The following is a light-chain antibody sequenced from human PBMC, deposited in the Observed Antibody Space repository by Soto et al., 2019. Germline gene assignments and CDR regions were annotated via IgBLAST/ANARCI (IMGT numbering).Light chain of an antibody. J-gene: IGLJ2*01. Sequence: QSALTQPASVSGSPGQSITISCTGTSSDVGSYNLVSWYQQHPGKAPKLMIYEGSKRPSGVSNRFCGYKSGNTASLTISGLQAEDEADYYCCSYAGSSTSVVFGGGTKVTVL. CDR3: CSYAGSSTSVV. V-gene: IGLV2-23*01. CDR2: EGS. CDR1: SSDVGSYNL.